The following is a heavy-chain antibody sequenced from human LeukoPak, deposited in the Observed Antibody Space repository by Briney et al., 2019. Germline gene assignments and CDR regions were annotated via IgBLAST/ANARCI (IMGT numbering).Heavy chain of an antibody. J-gene: IGHJ5*02. Sequence: GASVKVSCKASGYTFTSYGISCVRQAPGQGLEWMGWISAYNGNTNYAQKLQGRVTMTTDTSTSTAYMELRSLRSDDTAVYYCAREKWSSGWHPCDPWGQGTLVTVSS. CDR1: GYTFTSYG. V-gene: IGHV1-18*01. CDR2: ISAYNGNT. D-gene: IGHD6-19*01. CDR3: AREKWSSGWHPCDP.